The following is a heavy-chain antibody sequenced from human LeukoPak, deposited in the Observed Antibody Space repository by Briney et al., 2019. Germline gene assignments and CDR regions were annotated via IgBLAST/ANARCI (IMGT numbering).Heavy chain of an antibody. CDR2: ISDSGGNT. CDR3: ARVGDCSVDSICYHFADWFDP. Sequence: GGSLRLSCAASGFTFSSYAMSWVRQAPGKGLEWVSAISDSGGNTHYAASVKGRFTISRDNAKNSLYLQMNSLRAEDTAVYYCARVGDCSVDSICYHFADWFDPWGQGTLVTVSS. CDR1: GFTFSSYA. V-gene: IGHV3-23*01. D-gene: IGHD2-15*01. J-gene: IGHJ5*02.